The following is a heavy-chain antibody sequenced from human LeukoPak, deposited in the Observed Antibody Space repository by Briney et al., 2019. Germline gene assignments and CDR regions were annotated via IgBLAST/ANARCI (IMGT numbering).Heavy chain of an antibody. CDR3: ARAQHDYGDHNWFDP. D-gene: IGHD4-17*01. CDR1: GGSISSYY. J-gene: IGHJ5*02. V-gene: IGHV4-59*08. Sequence: RTSETLSLTCTVSGGSISSYYWSWIRQPPGKGLEWIGYIYYSGSTNYNPSLKSRVTISVDTSKNQFSLKLSSVTAADTAVYYCARAQHDYGDHNWFDPWGQGTLVTVSS. CDR2: IYYSGST.